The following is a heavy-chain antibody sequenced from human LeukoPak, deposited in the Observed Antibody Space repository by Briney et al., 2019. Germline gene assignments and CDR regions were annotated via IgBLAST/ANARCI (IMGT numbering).Heavy chain of an antibody. CDR3: AVSASKDGYGYNSADADY. CDR1: GYTFTNYG. J-gene: IGHJ4*02. Sequence: GASVKVSCRASGYTFTNYGISWVRQAPGQGLEWMGIINPSGGSTSYARRFQGRVTLTTDTPTSTVHMELNSLRSDDTAVYYCAVSASKDGYGYNSADADYWGQGTLVTVSS. CDR2: INPSGGST. D-gene: IGHD5-18*01. V-gene: IGHV1-46*01.